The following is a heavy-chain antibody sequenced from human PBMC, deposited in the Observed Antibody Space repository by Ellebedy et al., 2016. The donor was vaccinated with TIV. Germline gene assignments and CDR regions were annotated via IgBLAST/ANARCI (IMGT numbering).Heavy chain of an antibody. CDR1: GDSGSSYF. Sequence: SETLSLTXTVSGDSGSSYFWTWIRQPPGKGLEWIGEVTHTGATNYNPSLESRVTMSLDTSENQFSLKLNSVNVADTAVYYCARGFPAAWELAGAWGQGTLVTVSA. V-gene: IGHV4-34*01. D-gene: IGHD6-19*01. J-gene: IGHJ4*02. CDR2: VTHTGAT. CDR3: ARGFPAAWELAGA.